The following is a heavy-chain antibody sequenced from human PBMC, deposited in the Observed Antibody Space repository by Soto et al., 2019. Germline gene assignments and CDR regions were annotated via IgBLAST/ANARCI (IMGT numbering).Heavy chain of an antibody. Sequence: ASVKVSCKASGYTFIDHAMHWVRQAPGQRLEWMGWINVDNGNTKYSPKFQGRVTITRDTSANIAYLEVSSLRSEDTALYYCARDSIPPPLSGPTQQPSDYWGQGTLVTVSS. V-gene: IGHV1-3*01. CDR2: INVDNGNT. D-gene: IGHD6-13*01. J-gene: IGHJ4*02. CDR3: ARDSIPPPLSGPTQQPSDY. CDR1: GYTFIDHA.